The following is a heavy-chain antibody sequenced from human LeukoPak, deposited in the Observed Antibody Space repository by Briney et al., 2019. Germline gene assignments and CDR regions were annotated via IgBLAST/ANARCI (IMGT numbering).Heavy chain of an antibody. CDR1: GYTFTGYY. CDR3: ARVGGITNYYYYMDV. D-gene: IGHD3-10*01. V-gene: IGHV1-2*02. CDR2: LNPNSGGT. Sequence: ASVKVSCKASGYTFTGYYMHWVRQAPGQGLEWMGWLNPNSGGTNYAQKFQGRVSMTRNTSISTAYMELSRLRSDDTAVYYCARVGGITNYYYYMDVWGKGTTVTISS. J-gene: IGHJ6*03.